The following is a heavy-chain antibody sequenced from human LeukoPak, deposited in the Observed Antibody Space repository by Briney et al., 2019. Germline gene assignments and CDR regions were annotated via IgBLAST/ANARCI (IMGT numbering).Heavy chain of an antibody. CDR1: GGSFSCYY. CDR3: ASSDIVVVPAAPYFDY. J-gene: IGHJ4*02. CDR2: IYYSGST. Sequence: SETLSLTCAVNGGSFSCYYWGWIRQPPGKGLEWIGSIYYSGSTYYNPSLKSRVTISVDTSKNQFSLKLSSVTAADTAVYYCASSDIVVVPAAPYFDYWGQGTLVTVSS. D-gene: IGHD2-2*01. V-gene: IGHV4-39*01.